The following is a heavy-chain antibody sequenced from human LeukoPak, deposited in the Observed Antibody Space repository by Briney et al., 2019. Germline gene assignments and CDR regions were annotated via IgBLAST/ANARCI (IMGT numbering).Heavy chain of an antibody. Sequence: SQTLSLTCTVSGGSISSGDYYWSWIRQPPGKGLEWIGYIYYSGSTYYNPSLKSRVTISVDTSKNQFSLKLSSVTAADTAVYYCAREARVGGSGYVHFDYWGQGTLVTVSS. V-gene: IGHV4-30-4*01. CDR1: GGSISSGDYY. D-gene: IGHD3-22*01. CDR3: AREARVGGSGYVHFDY. J-gene: IGHJ4*02. CDR2: IYYSGST.